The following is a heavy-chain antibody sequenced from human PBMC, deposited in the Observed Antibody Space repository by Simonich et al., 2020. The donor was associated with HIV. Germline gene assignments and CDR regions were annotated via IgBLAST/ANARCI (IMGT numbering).Heavy chain of an antibody. D-gene: IGHD3-3*01. CDR1: GGSFRRYY. V-gene: IGHV4-34*01. J-gene: IGHJ4*02. CDR3: ARRDRELILYFDY. Sequence: QVQLQQWGAGLLKPSETLSLTCAVYGGSFRRYYWSWIRQPPGKGLEWIGEINHSGITNYKSSLNSRATISVDKSTNQFSLKLSSVTAADTAIYYCARRDRELILYFDYWGQGNLVTVSS. CDR2: INHSGIT.